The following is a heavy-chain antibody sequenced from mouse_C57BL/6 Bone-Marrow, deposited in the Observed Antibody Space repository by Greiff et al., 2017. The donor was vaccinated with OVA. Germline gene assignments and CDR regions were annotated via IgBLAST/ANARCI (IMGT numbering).Heavy chain of an antibody. V-gene: IGHV5-6*01. CDR2: ISSGGSYT. CDR3: ARGGGSSLYWYFDV. J-gene: IGHJ1*03. CDR1: GFTFSSYG. D-gene: IGHD1-1*01. Sequence: EVQRVESGGDLVKPGGSLKLSCAASGFTFSSYGMSWVRQTPDKRLEWVATISSGGSYTYYPDSVKGRFTISRDNAKNTLYLQMSSLKSEDTAMYYCARGGGSSLYWYFDVWGTGTTVTVSS.